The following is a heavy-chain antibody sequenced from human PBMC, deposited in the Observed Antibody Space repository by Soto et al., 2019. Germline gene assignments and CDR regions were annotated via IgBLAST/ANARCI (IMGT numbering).Heavy chain of an antibody. Sequence: GGSLRLSCAASGFTFSSYAMSWVRQAPGKGLEWVSAISGSGGSTYYADSVKGRFTISRDNSKNTLYLQMNSLSAEDKAVYYCAKAPSTVTTSYYYYMDVWGKGTTVTVSS. D-gene: IGHD4-4*01. J-gene: IGHJ6*03. V-gene: IGHV3-23*01. CDR3: AKAPSTVTTSYYYYMDV. CDR1: GFTFSSYA. CDR2: ISGSGGST.